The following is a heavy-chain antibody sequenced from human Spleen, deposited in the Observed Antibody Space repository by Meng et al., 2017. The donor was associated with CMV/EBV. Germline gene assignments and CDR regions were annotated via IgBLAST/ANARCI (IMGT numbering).Heavy chain of an antibody. CDR2: IIPIFGTA. Sequence: SVKVSCKASGGTFSSYAISWVRQAPGQGLEWMGGIIPIFGTANYAQKFQGRVTITTDESTSTAYMELSSLRSEDTAVYYCARSPDFWSGHFDFWGLGTLVTVSS. V-gene: IGHV1-69*05. CDR1: GGTFSSYA. CDR3: ARSPDFWSGHFDF. J-gene: IGHJ4*02. D-gene: IGHD3-3*01.